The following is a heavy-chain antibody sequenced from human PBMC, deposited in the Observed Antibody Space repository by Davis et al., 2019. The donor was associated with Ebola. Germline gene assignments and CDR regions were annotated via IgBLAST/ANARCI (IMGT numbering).Heavy chain of an antibody. CDR2: IQNSGSP. V-gene: IGHV4-61*01. Sequence: SDTLSLTCTVSGGSVSSGSYYWNWIRQPPGKGREWVGCIQNSGSPIYNRSLKSRVTLSVDTSTNQFSLRLTSVTAADTAVYYCARDYYDRNGYFTYFDYWGQGILVTVSS. CDR3: ARDYYDRNGYFTYFDY. CDR1: GGSVSSGSYY. D-gene: IGHD3-22*01. J-gene: IGHJ4*02.